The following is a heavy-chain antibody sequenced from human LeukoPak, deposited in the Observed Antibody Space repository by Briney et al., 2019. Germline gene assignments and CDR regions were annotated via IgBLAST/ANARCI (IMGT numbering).Heavy chain of an antibody. CDR2: INTNTGNP. V-gene: IGHV7-4-1*02. D-gene: IGHD3-22*01. Sequence: ASVKVSCKASGYTFTSYAMNWVRQAPGQGLEWMGWINTNTGNPTYAQGFTGRFVFSLDTSVSTAYLQISSLKAEDTAVYYCARDGPYYYDSSGYYDAFDIWGQGTMVTVSS. J-gene: IGHJ3*02. CDR1: GYTFTSYA. CDR3: ARDGPYYYDSSGYYDAFDI.